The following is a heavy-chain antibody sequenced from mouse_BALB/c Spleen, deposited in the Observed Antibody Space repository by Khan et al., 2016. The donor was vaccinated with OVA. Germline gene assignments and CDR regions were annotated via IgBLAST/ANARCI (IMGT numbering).Heavy chain of an antibody. CDR3: ARTARIKY. D-gene: IGHD1-2*01. Sequence: EVQLKQSGPGLVKPSQSLSLTCTVTGYSITSGYGWNWIRQFPGNKLEWMGYISYSGSTNYNPSLKSRISITRDPSKNQFFLQLNSVTTEDTATYYCARTARIKYWGQGTTLTVSS. CDR2: ISYSGST. J-gene: IGHJ2*01. V-gene: IGHV3-2*02. CDR1: GYSITSGYG.